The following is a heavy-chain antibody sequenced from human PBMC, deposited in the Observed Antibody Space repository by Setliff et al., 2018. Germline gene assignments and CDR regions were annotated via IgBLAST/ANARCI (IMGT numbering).Heavy chain of an antibody. CDR1: GGSINNYH. Sequence: SETLSLTCTVSGGSINNYHWNWIRQPPGKGLEWIGYVGYNGNTHYNPSLNSRVTMSVDTSKNQFSLKLTSVSAADTAVYYCARWGENSGRPDWRAFDIWGQGTMVTVSS. D-gene: IGHD1-26*01. CDR2: VGYNGNT. V-gene: IGHV4-59*01. J-gene: IGHJ3*02. CDR3: ARWGENSGRPDWRAFDI.